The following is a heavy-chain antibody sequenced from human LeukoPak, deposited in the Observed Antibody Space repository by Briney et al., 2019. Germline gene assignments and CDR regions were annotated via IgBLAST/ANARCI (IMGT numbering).Heavy chain of an antibody. CDR3: ARDFNHYGEVVSRWFDP. CDR1: VFTFSSFA. J-gene: IGHJ5*02. CDR2: ISGSSGTT. D-gene: IGHD4-17*01. V-gene: IGHV3-48*01. Sequence: QPGGSLTLSCGASVFTFSSFAKNWVRQAPGKGLEGVSYISGSSGTTYYADSVTGRFTASRDNAKNSLYLQMNSLRAEDTAVYYCARDFNHYGEVVSRWFDPWGQGTLVIVSS.